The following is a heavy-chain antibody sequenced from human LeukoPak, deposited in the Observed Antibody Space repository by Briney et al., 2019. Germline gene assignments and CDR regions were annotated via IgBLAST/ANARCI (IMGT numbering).Heavy chain of an antibody. CDR1: GGSFGGYY. Sequence: PSETLSLTCAVYGGSFGGYYWSWIRQPPGKGLEWIGEINHSGSTNYNPSLKSRVTISVDTSKNQFSLKLSSVTAADTAVYYCARGTLIDPWGQGTLVTVSS. V-gene: IGHV4-34*01. CDR2: INHSGST. CDR3: ARGTLIDP. J-gene: IGHJ5*02.